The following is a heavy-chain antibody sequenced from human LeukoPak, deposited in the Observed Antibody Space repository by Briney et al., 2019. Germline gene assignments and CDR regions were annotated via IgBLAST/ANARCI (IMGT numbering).Heavy chain of an antibody. Sequence: SETLSLTCAVYGGSFSGYYWSWIRQPPGKGLEWIGEINHSGSTNYNPSLKSRVTIPVDTSKNQFSLKLSSVTAADTAVYYCARVYYDFWSGYYKNYYYYYMDVWGKGTTVTVSS. J-gene: IGHJ6*03. D-gene: IGHD3-3*01. V-gene: IGHV4-34*01. CDR1: GGSFSGYY. CDR3: ARVYYDFWSGYYKNYYYYYMDV. CDR2: INHSGST.